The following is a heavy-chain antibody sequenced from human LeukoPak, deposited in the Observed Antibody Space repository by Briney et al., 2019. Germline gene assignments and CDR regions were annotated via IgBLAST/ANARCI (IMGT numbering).Heavy chain of an antibody. CDR2: IYYSGST. J-gene: IGHJ6*03. CDR3: ARDANFAAHYYYYMYV. D-gene: IGHD1-7*01. CDR1: GGSISSSSYY. V-gene: IGHV4-39*07. Sequence: SETLSLTCTVSGGSISSSSYYWGWIRQPPGKGLEWIGRIYYSGSTYNNPSLKSRFTISVETSKNQFSLKLSEVTAAGTAVDYGARDANFAAHYYYYMYVWGKETPLTLSS.